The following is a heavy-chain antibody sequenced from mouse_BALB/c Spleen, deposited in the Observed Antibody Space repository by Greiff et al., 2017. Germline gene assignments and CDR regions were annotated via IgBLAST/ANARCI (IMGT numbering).Heavy chain of an antibody. V-gene: IGHV1S34*01. Sequence: LVKTGASVKISCKASGYSFTGYYMHWVKQSHGKSLEWIGYISCYNGATSYNQKFKGKATFTVDTSSSTAYMQFNSLTSEDSAVYYCARFSYGNYLYFDVWGAGTTVTVSS. CDR3: ARFSYGNYLYFDV. D-gene: IGHD2-10*02. CDR2: ISCYNGAT. CDR1: GYSFTGYY. J-gene: IGHJ1*01.